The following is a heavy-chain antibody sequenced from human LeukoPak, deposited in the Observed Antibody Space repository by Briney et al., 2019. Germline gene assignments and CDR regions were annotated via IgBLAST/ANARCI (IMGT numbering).Heavy chain of an antibody. CDR1: GFTFSSYG. CDR2: IRYDGSNK. J-gene: IGHJ4*02. CDR3: AKDALPNWGTFVY. Sequence: GESLRLSCAASGFTFSSYGMHWVRQAPGKGLEWVAFIRYDGSNKYYADSVKGRFTISRDNSKNTLYLQMNSLRAEDTAVYYCAKDALPNWGTFVYWGQGTLVTVSS. D-gene: IGHD7-27*01. V-gene: IGHV3-30*02.